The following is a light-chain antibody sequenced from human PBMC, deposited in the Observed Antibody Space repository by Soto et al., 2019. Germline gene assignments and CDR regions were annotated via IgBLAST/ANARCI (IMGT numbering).Light chain of an antibody. Sequence: QSALTQPASVSGSPGQSIAISCTGTSSDVGGYNYVSWYQQHPGKAPQLMIFEVSNRPSGVSTRFSGSKSGNTASLTISGLQGEDEADYYCSSYTSSSTSVFGTGTKLTVL. CDR3: SSYTSSSTSV. CDR1: SSDVGGYNY. V-gene: IGLV2-14*01. CDR2: EVS. J-gene: IGLJ1*01.